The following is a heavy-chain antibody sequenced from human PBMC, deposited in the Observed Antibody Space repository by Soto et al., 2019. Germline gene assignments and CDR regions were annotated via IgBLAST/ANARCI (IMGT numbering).Heavy chain of an antibody. D-gene: IGHD3-9*01. J-gene: IGHJ4*02. CDR2: ISSNGGST. CDR3: ARGGYDILTGYYPLYYFDY. Sequence: PGGSLRLSCAASGFTFSSYAMHWVRQAPGKGLEYVSDISSNGGSTYYANSVKGRFTISRDNSKNTLYLQMGSLRAEDMAVYYCARGGYDILTGYYPLYYFDYWGQGTLVTVSS. CDR1: GFTFSSYA. V-gene: IGHV3-64*01.